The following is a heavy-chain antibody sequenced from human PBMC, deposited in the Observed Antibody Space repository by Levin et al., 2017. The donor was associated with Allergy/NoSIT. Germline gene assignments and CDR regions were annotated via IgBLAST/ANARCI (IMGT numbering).Heavy chain of an antibody. CDR3: ARERGYSYGPLDY. Sequence: GGSLRLSCAASGFTFSNYWMSWVRQAPGKGLEWVANIKQDGGETYYVDSVKGRFTISRDNAKNSLYLQMNSLRAEDSAVYYCARERGYSYGPLDYWGQGTLVTVSS. D-gene: IGHD5-18*01. CDR1: GFTFSNYW. V-gene: IGHV3-7*04. CDR2: IKQDGGET. J-gene: IGHJ4*02.